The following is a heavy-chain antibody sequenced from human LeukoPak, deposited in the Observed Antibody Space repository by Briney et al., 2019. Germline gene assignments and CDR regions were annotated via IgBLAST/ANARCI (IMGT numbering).Heavy chain of an antibody. CDR1: GYTFTGYY. CDR3: ARGLRGYYYDSSGYYLGAFDI. V-gene: IGHV1-2*02. CDR2: INPNSGGT. Sequence: GASVKVSCKASGYTFTGYYMHWVRQAPGQGLEWMGWINPNSGGTNYAQKFQGRVTITRNTSISTAYMELSSLRSEDTAVYYCARGLRGYYYDSSGYYLGAFDIWGQGTMVTVSS. J-gene: IGHJ3*02. D-gene: IGHD3-22*01.